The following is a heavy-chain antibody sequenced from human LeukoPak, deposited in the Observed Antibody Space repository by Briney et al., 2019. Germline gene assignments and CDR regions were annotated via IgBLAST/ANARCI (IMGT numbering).Heavy chain of an antibody. J-gene: IGHJ4*02. V-gene: IGHV3-23*01. CDR2: ISGSGGST. CDR1: GLTFSSYA. Sequence: GGSLRLSCAASGLTFSSYAMSWVRQAPGKGLEWVSAISGSGGSTYYADSVKGRFTISRDNSKNTLYLQMNSLRAEDTAVYYCAKDLRKRLGELSPEDYWGQGTLVTVSS. CDR3: AKDLRKRLGELSPEDY. D-gene: IGHD3-16*02.